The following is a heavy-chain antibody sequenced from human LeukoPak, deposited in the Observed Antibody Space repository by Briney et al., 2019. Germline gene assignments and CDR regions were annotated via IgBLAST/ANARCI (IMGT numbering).Heavy chain of an antibody. CDR1: GYSFTSYW. CDR2: IYPGDSDT. J-gene: IGHJ4*02. D-gene: IGHD3-22*01. Sequence: GASLKISCKGSGYSFTSYWIGWVRQMPGKGLEWMGIIYPGDSDTRYSPSFRGQVTISADKSISTAYLQWSSLKASDTAMYYCARHRAGYYDSSGYYYSYFDYWGQGTLVTVSS. V-gene: IGHV5-51*01. CDR3: ARHRAGYYDSSGYYYSYFDY.